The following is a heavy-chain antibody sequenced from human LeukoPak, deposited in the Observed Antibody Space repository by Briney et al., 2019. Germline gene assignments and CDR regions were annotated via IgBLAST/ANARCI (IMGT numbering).Heavy chain of an antibody. V-gene: IGHV4-30-4*01. CDR3: ARVIAAAGTTRSRYYYYGMDV. CDR1: GGSISSGDYY. D-gene: IGHD6-13*01. Sequence: PSQTLSLTCTVSGGSISSGDYYWSWIRQPPGKGLEWIGYIYYSGSTYYNPSLKSRVTISVDTSKNQFSLKLSSVTAADTAVYYCARVIAAAGTTRSRYYYYGMDVWGQGTTVTVAS. J-gene: IGHJ6*02. CDR2: IYYSGST.